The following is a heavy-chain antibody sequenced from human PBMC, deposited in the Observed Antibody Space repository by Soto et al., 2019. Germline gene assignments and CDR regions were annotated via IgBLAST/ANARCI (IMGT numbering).Heavy chain of an antibody. D-gene: IGHD3-10*01. CDR2: IYYSGST. J-gene: IGHJ4*02. CDR3: ARDNRSGSYYYYFDY. CDR1: GGSISSGGYY. V-gene: IGHV4-31*03. Sequence: SETLSLTCTVSGGSISSGGYYWSWIRQHPGKGLEWIGYIYYSGSTYYNPSLKSRVTISVDTSKNQFSLKLSSVTAADTAVYYCARDNRSGSYYYYFDYWGQGTLVTVSS.